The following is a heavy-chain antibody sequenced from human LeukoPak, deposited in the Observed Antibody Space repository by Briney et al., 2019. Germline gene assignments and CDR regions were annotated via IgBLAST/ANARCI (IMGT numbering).Heavy chain of an antibody. D-gene: IGHD5-18*01. CDR2: IYYSGST. Sequence: PSETLSLTCTVSGGSISSYYWSWIRQPPGKGLEWIGYIYYSGSTNYNPSLKSRVTISVDTSKNQFSLKLSSVTAADTAVYYCARVMDTAMVTSPMDVWGKGTTVTVSS. CDR3: ARVMDTAMVTSPMDV. CDR1: GGSISSYY. J-gene: IGHJ6*03. V-gene: IGHV4-59*12.